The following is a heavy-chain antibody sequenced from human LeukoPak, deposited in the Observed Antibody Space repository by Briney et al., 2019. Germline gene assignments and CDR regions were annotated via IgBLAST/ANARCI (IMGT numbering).Heavy chain of an antibody. J-gene: IGHJ4*02. CDR1: GNTFPKYG. D-gene: IGHD3-9*01. CDR2: IYGHDGGT. Sequence: ASVKVSCKASGNTFPKYGISWVREAPGQGLEWMGWIYGHDGGTNFAQKFQDRVTMTRDTSITTAYMELTSLTPDDTAVYYCVRDFDWGPDYWGQGTLVTVSS. CDR3: VRDFDWGPDY. V-gene: IGHV1-18*01.